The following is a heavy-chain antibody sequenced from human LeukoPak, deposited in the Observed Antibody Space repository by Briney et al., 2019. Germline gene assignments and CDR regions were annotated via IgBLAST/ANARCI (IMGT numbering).Heavy chain of an antibody. D-gene: IGHD6-19*01. J-gene: IGHJ4*02. CDR2: ISYDGSNK. CDR3: AKDPRGIAVAAHFDY. CDR1: GFTFSSYG. V-gene: IGHV3-30*18. Sequence: PGGSLRLPCAASGFTFSSYGMHWVRQAPGKGLEWVAVISYDGSNKYYADSVKGRFTISRDNSKNTLYLQMNSLRAEDTAVYYCAKDPRGIAVAAHFDYWGQGTLVTVSS.